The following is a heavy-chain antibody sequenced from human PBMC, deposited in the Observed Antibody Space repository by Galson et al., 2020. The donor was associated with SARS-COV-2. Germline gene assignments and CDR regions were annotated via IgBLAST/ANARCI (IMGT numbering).Heavy chain of an antibody. D-gene: IGHD3-10*01. CDR2: IWYDGSNK. J-gene: IGHJ4*02. V-gene: IGHV3-33*01. CDR3: ARDEYGSGSDTDFDY. CDR1: GFTFSSYG. Sequence: ALRLPCAASGFTFSSYGMHWVRQAQGKGLEWVAVIWYDGSNKYYADSVKGRFNISRDNSKNTLYLQMNSLRAEDTAVYYCARDEYGSGSDTDFDYWGQGTLFTGSS.